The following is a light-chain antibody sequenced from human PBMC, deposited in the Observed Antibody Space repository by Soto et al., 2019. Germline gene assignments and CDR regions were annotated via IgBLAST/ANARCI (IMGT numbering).Light chain of an antibody. J-gene: IGKJ2*01. V-gene: IGKV3-20*01. CDR1: QSVSSSY. CDR2: GAS. Sequence: EVVLTQSPGTLSLSPGERATLSCRASQSVSSSYLAWYQLKPGQAPRLVIYGASSRATGIPDRFSGSGSGTDFTLTISRLEPEDFAVYYCQQSSTSPYTFGQGTKLEIK. CDR3: QQSSTSPYT.